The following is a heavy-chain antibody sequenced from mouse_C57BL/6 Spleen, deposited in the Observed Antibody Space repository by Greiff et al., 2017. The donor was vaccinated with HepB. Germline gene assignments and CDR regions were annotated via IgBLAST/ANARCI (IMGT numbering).Heavy chain of an antibody. Sequence: QVQLQQSGAELVRPGASVKLSCKASGYTFTDYYINWVKQRPGQGLEWIARIYPGSGNTYYNEKFKGKATLTAEKSSSTAYMQLSSLTSEDSAVYFCARCNYGSLYFDDWGQGTTLTVSS. J-gene: IGHJ2*01. CDR1: GYTFTDYY. D-gene: IGHD1-1*01. CDR3: ARCNYGSLYFDD. V-gene: IGHV1-76*01. CDR2: IYPGSGNT.